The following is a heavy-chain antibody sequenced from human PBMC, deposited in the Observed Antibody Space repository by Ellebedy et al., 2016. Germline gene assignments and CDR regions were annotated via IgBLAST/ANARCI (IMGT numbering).Heavy chain of an antibody. CDR2: IYYSGST. CDR1: GGSISSGDYY. Sequence: SETLSLTCTVSGGSISSGDYYWSWIRQPPGKGLEWIGYIYYSGSTYYNPSLKSRVTISVDTSKNQFSLKLSSVTAADTAVYYCARGRAYCGGDCYSDPLSWGQGTLVTVSS. V-gene: IGHV4-30-4*01. CDR3: ARGRAYCGGDCYSDPLS. D-gene: IGHD2-21*02. J-gene: IGHJ4*02.